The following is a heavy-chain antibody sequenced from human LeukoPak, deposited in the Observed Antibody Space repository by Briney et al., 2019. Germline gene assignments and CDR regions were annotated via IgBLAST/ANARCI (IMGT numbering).Heavy chain of an antibody. Sequence: SETLSLTCTVSGGSISSYYWSWIRQPPGKRLEWIGYIYDSGITTHNPSLKSRVTISVDTSKNQFSLKLTSVTAADTAVYYCARSGYFDYWGQGTLVTVSS. CDR3: ARSGYFDY. J-gene: IGHJ4*02. CDR1: GGSISSYY. CDR2: IYDSGIT. V-gene: IGHV4-59*01.